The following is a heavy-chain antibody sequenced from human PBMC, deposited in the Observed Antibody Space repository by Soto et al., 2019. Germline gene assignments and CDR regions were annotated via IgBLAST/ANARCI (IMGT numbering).Heavy chain of an antibody. CDR2: INHSGST. J-gene: IGHJ4*02. CDR1: GGSFSGYY. Sequence: SETLSLTCAVYGGSFSGYYWSWIRQPPGKGLEWIGEINHSGSTNYNPCLKSRVTISVDTSKNQFSLKLTSVTAADTAVYYCAREISDYYDSSGYLGSRADFWGQGTLVTVSS. D-gene: IGHD3-22*01. V-gene: IGHV4-34*01. CDR3: AREISDYYDSSGYLGSRADF.